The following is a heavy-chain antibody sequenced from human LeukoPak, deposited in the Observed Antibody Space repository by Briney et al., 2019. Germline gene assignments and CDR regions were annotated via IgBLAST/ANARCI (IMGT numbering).Heavy chain of an antibody. CDR2: INADNGNT. CDR1: GYTFTGYY. J-gene: IGHJ4*02. D-gene: IGHD5-18*01. Sequence: ASVKVSCKASGYTFTGYYMHWVRQAPGQGLEWMGWINADNGNTKYSQKFQGRVTFTRDTSASTAYMELRSLRSEDTAVYYCARGVIQLWLAQTPTFDYWGQGTLVTVSS. CDR3: ARGVIQLWLAQTPTFDY. V-gene: IGHV1-3*01.